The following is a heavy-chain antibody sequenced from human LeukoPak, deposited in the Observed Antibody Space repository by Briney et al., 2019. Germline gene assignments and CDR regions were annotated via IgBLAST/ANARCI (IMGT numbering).Heavy chain of an antibody. Sequence: PGGSLRVSCAASGFTFSNFWMSWVRQAPGKGLEWVANIKNDGTEKNSVDSVKGRFTISRDNAKNSLYLQMDSLRAEDTAVYYCARRGDRGNHADYWGQGTLVTVSS. V-gene: IGHV3-7*03. D-gene: IGHD1-14*01. CDR2: IKNDGTEK. CDR1: GFTFSNFW. CDR3: ARRGDRGNHADY. J-gene: IGHJ4*02.